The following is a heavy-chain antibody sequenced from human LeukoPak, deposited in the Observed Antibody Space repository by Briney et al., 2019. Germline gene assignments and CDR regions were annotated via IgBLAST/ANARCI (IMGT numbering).Heavy chain of an antibody. V-gene: IGHV4-30-4*08. CDR3: ARADTYYYDSSGYYGIGYFDY. CDR1: GGSISSGDYY. J-gene: IGHJ4*02. CDR2: IYYSGNT. D-gene: IGHD3-22*01. Sequence: PSQTLSLTCTVSGGSISSGDYYWSWIRQPPGKGLEWIGYIYYSGNTYYNPSLKSRVTISVDTSKNQFSLKLSSVTAADTAVYYCARADTYYYDSSGYYGIGYFDYWGQGTLVTVSS.